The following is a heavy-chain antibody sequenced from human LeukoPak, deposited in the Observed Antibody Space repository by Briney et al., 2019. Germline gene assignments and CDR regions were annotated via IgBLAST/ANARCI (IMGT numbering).Heavy chain of an antibody. CDR1: GFTFSSYW. J-gene: IGHJ6*02. V-gene: IGHV3-7*03. CDR2: IKQDGSEK. D-gene: IGHD4-23*01. Sequence: GGSLRLSCAASGFTFSSYWMSWVRQAPGKGLEWVANIKQDGSEKYYVDSVEGRFTISRDNAKNSLYLQMNSLRAEDTAVYYCGGNSGSGYYYYGMDVWGQGTTVTVSS. CDR3: GGNSGSGYYYYGMDV.